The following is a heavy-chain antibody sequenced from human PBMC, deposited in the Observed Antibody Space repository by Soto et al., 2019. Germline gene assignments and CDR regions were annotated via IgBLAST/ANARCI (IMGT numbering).Heavy chain of an antibody. J-gene: IGHJ4*02. CDR1: GGSFSGYY. CDR2: INHSGST. D-gene: IGHD6-13*01. V-gene: IGHV4-34*01. CDR3: ARGLPTHDYSSSWYGSHPEGDY. Sequence: SETLSLTCAVYGGSFSGYYWSWIRQPPGKGLEWIGEINHSGSTNYNPSLKSRVTISVDTSKNQFSLKLSSVTAADTAVYYCARGLPTHDYSSSWYGSHPEGDYWGQGTLVTVSS.